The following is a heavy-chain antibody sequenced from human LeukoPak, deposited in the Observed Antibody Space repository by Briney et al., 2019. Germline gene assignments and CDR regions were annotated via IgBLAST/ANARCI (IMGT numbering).Heavy chain of an antibody. CDR3: AKGDSSGYYLDY. Sequence: GGSLRLSCAASGFTFSSYAMNWVRQAPGKGLEWVSAISGSGGSTYYADSVKGRFTISRDNSKNTLYLQMNSLRAEDTAVYYCAKGDSSGYYLDYWGQGTLVTVSS. V-gene: IGHV3-23*01. CDR1: GFTFSSYA. D-gene: IGHD3-22*01. CDR2: ISGSGGST. J-gene: IGHJ4*02.